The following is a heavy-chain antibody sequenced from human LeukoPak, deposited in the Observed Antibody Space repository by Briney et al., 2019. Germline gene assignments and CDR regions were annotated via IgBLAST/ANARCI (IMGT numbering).Heavy chain of an antibody. J-gene: IGHJ3*02. Sequence: GGSLRLSCAASGFTFSSYAMSWVRQAPGKGLEWVSAISGSGGSTYYADSVKGRFTISRDNSKNTLYLQMNSLRAEDAAVYYCAKPEGEVVTPYDAFDIWGQGTMVTVSS. D-gene: IGHD2-15*01. CDR3: AKPEGEVVTPYDAFDI. CDR1: GFTFSSYA. V-gene: IGHV3-23*01. CDR2: ISGSGGST.